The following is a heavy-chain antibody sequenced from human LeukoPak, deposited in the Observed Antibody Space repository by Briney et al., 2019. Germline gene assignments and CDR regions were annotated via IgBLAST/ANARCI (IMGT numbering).Heavy chain of an antibody. D-gene: IGHD6-6*01. V-gene: IGHV3-53*05. J-gene: IGHJ6*03. Sequence: XAXGXXLEWVSGIYSGGSTFDADSVKGRFTSSRDTSKNTFYLQMNSLRVEDTAVYYCAREATAPRPFSTDYYYYMDVWGXG. CDR2: IYSGGST. CDR3: AREATAPRPFSTDYYYYMDV.